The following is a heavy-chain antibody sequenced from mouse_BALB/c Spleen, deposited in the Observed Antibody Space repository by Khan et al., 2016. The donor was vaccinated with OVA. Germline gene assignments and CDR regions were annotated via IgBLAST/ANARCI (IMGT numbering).Heavy chain of an antibody. J-gene: IGHJ2*01. CDR2: IWSGGIT. Sequence: QVQLKQSGPGLVQPSQSLSITCTVTGFSLTNYGVYWVRQSPGKGLVWLVVIWSGGITDYNETFISRLSISKDISKSHVFFYMNNLQANDTAIYYRAKNSRGYYDYWGQDTPITVTS. CDR3: AKNSRGYYDY. V-gene: IGHV2-2*02. CDR1: GFSLTNYG.